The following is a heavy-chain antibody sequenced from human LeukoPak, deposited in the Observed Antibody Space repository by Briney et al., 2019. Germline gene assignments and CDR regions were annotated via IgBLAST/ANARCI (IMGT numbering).Heavy chain of an antibody. CDR1: GGTFSSYA. CDR2: IIPIFGTA. CDR3: ARDLATLGFDY. V-gene: IGHV1-69*05. Sequence: SVKVSCKVSGGTFSSYAISWVRQAPGHGLEWMGRIIPIFGTANYAQKFQGGVTITTDESTSTAYMELSRLRPEDTAVYYCARDLATLGFDYWGQGTLVTVSS. D-gene: IGHD4-23*01. J-gene: IGHJ4*02.